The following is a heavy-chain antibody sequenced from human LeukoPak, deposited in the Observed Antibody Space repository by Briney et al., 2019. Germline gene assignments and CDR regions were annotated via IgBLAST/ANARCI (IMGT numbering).Heavy chain of an antibody. V-gene: IGHV3-30*02. CDR3: AKGSQATIFGVVPHCMDV. D-gene: IGHD3-3*01. CDR1: GFTFSSYA. CDR2: IRYDGSNK. J-gene: IGHJ6*03. Sequence: GGSLRLSCAASGFTFSSYAMSWVCQAPGKGLEWVAFIRYDGSNKYYADSVKGRFTISRDNSKNTLYLQMNSLRAEDTAVYYCAKGSQATIFGVVPHCMDVWGKGTTVTVSS.